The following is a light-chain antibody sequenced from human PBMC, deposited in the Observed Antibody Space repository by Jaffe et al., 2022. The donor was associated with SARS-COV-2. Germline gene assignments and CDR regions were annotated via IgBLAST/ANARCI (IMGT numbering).Light chain of an antibody. V-gene: IGLV2-14*01. CDR3: SSHTSTTSYV. CDR1: SSDVGGFDY. CDR2: DVS. J-gene: IGLJ1*01. Sequence: QSALTQPASVSGSPGQSITISCTGTSSDVGGFDYVSWYQQHPGKVPKLLIYDVSNRPSGVSNRFSGSKSGNTASLTISGLQAEDEADYYCSSHTSTTSYVIGTGTTVTVL.